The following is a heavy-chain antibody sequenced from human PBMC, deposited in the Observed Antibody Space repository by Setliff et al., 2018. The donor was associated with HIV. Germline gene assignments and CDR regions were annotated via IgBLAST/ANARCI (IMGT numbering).Heavy chain of an antibody. Sequence: ASVKVSCKASGGTFSNYGMSWVRQAPGQGLEWMGGIIPISGTANYAQKFQDRVTITTDESTSTAYMELSGLRSEDTAVYYCARDFLAEYYYDSSASDYWGQGTLVTVSS. J-gene: IGHJ4*02. D-gene: IGHD3-22*01. CDR1: GGTFSNYG. V-gene: IGHV1-69*05. CDR3: ARDFLAEYYYDSSASDY. CDR2: IIPISGTA.